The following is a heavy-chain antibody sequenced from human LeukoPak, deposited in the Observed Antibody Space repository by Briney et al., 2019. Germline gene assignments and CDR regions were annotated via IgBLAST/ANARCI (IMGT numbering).Heavy chain of an antibody. CDR3: ASHGIGGNYDRHFDS. CDR1: AYSFTSYW. V-gene: IGHV5-51*01. Sequence: GESLKISCKGSAYSFTSYWIGWVRQMPGKGLEWKGIIYPGNSDTRYSPSFQGQVTISADKSISTAYLQWSSLKASDTAMYYCASHGIGGNYDRHFDSWGQGTLVTVSS. D-gene: IGHD3-16*01. CDR2: IYPGNSDT. J-gene: IGHJ4*02.